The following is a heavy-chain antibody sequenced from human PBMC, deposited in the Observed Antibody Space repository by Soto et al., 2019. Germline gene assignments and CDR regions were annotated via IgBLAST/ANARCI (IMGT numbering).Heavy chain of an antibody. Sequence: QVQLVQSGAEVKEPGASVKVSCKASGYTFTSYGLNWVRQAPGQGLEWMGWISAYNGNTNYAQKFQGRVTMTTDTPTRTAYRELRSLRSDDTAVYYCARSGGSGYYLDSWGQGTLVTVSA. J-gene: IGHJ4*02. CDR1: GYTFTSYG. CDR3: ARSGGSGYYLDS. V-gene: IGHV1-18*01. CDR2: ISAYNGNT. D-gene: IGHD3-22*01.